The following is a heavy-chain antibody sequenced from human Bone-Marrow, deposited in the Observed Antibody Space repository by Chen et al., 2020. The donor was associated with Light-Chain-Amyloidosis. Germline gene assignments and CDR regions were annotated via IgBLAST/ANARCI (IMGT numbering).Heavy chain of an antibody. Sequence: EVQLVESGGGLIQPGGSLRLSCAASGFTVSSNYMSWVRQAPGKGLEWVSVIYSGGSTYYADSVKGRLTISRDNSKNTLYLQMNSLRAEDTAVYYCARPDTAMVTGYYYYGMDVWGQGTTVTVSS. CDR2: IYSGGST. CDR1: GFTVSSNY. D-gene: IGHD5-18*01. J-gene: IGHJ6*02. V-gene: IGHV3-53*01. CDR3: ARPDTAMVTGYYYYGMDV.